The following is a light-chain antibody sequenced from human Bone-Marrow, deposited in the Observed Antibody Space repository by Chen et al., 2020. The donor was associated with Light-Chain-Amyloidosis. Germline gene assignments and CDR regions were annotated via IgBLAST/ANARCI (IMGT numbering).Light chain of an antibody. CDR2: LAS. CDR1: QDITNL. V-gene: IGKV1-12*01. Sequence: DIQMTQSPSSVPASIGDSVSITCRASQDITNLLGWYQQKPGKAPKLLIYLASNLHTGVPSRFSASGFGTFFTLTINNVQPEDFGSYYCQQADKFPITFGQGTRL. J-gene: IGKJ5*01. CDR3: QQADKFPIT.